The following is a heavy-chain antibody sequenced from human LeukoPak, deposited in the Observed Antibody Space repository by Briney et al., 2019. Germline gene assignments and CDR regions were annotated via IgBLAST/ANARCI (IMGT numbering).Heavy chain of an antibody. CDR1: GYTFSSYD. CDR2: MNPNSGDT. CDR3: ARVPLLWFGDSSPTPYYFDY. V-gene: IGHV1-8*01. D-gene: IGHD3-10*01. J-gene: IGHJ4*02. Sequence: ASVKVSCKASGYTFSSYDINWVRQATGQGLEWMGWMNPNSGDTGYAQKFQGRVTMTRNTSISTAYMELSSLRSEDTAVYYCARVPLLWFGDSSPTPYYFDYWGQGTLVTVSS.